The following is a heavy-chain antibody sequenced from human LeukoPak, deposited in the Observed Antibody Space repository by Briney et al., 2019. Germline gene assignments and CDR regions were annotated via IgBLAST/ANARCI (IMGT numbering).Heavy chain of an antibody. J-gene: IGHJ4*02. D-gene: IGHD3-10*01. CDR3: ARGLYYYGSGSYAGGY. CDR1: GYTFTGYY. V-gene: IGHV1-2*02. Sequence: ASVKVSCKASGYTFTGYYMHWVRQAPGQGLEWMGWINPNSGGISYAQKFQGRVTMTRDTSISTAYMELSRLRSDDTAVYYCARGLYYYGSGSYAGGYWGQGTLVTVSS. CDR2: INPNSGGI.